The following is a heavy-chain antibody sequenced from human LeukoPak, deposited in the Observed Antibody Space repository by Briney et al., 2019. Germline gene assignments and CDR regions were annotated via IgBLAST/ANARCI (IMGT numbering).Heavy chain of an antibody. J-gene: IGHJ4*02. CDR3: ASPLFGGVIVRHDY. V-gene: IGHV4-39*07. D-gene: IGHD3-16*02. CDR2: VRYSGTT. Sequence: GSLRLSCAASGFTFSSYWMSWVRQAPGKGLEWIGSVRYSGTTYYNPSLKSRVTISVDTSKNQFYLKLSSVTAADTAVYYCASPLFGGVIVRHDYWGQGTLVTVSS. CDR1: GFTFSSYW.